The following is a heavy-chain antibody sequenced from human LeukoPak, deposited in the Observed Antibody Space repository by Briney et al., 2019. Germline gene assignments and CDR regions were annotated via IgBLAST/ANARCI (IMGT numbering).Heavy chain of an antibody. CDR2: MNPNSGDT. J-gene: IGHJ6*03. V-gene: IGHV1-8*03. CDR3: ARGPAPTRATRYMDV. Sequence: ASVEVSCKASGYTFSIYDINWVRQATGQGLEWMGWMNPNSGDTGYAQKFQGRVTITRNTSISTAYVELSSLRSEDTAVYYCARGPAPTRATRYMDVWGKGTTVTVSS. CDR1: GYTFSIYD.